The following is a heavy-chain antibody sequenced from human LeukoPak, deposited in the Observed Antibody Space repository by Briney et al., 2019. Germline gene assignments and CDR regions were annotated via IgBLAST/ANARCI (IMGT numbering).Heavy chain of an antibody. Sequence: PGASLGLTCAASGFTFNDYYMTWIRQAPGKGLEWLSYISSSAAYTRSADSVKGRFTISRDNARNFLYLQMNSLRVEDTAVYYCAATSSSPYQFDFWGQGTLVTVSS. CDR1: GFTFNDYY. J-gene: IGHJ4*02. CDR3: AATSSSPYQFDF. V-gene: IGHV3-11*03. D-gene: IGHD2-2*01. CDR2: ISSSAAYT.